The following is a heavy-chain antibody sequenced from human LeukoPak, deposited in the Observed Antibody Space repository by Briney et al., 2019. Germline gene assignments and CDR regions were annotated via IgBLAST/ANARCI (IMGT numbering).Heavy chain of an antibody. V-gene: IGHV4-31*03. D-gene: IGHD3-10*01. Sequence: SETLSLTCTVSGGPISSGGYYWSWIRQHPGKGLEWIGYIYYSGSTYYNPSLKSRVTISVDTSKNQFSLKLSSVTAADTAVYYCARDSLVRGMDYWGQGTLVSVSS. CDR3: ARDSLVRGMDY. CDR1: GGPISSGGYY. CDR2: IYYSGST. J-gene: IGHJ4*02.